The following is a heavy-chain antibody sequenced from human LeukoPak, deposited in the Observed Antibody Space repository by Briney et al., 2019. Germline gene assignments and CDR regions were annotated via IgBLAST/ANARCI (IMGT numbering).Heavy chain of an antibody. J-gene: IGHJ6*02. Sequence: PGGSLRLSCAASGSTFSSYVMHWVRQAPGKGLEWVAVISYDGSNKYYADSVKGRFTISRDNSKNTLYLQMNSLRAEDTAVYYCARDCSGSYAPYYYGMDVWGQGTTVTVSS. CDR2: ISYDGSNK. CDR3: ARDCSGSYAPYYYGMDV. V-gene: IGHV3-30*04. CDR1: GSTFSSYV. D-gene: IGHD3-10*02.